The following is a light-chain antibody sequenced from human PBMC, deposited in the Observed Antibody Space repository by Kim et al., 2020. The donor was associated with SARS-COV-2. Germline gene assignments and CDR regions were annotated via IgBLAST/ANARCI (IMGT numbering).Light chain of an antibody. V-gene: IGKV1-39*01. CDR2: ATF. Sequence: ASVGDRVTITCRASQSISTYLNWYQQKPGEAPKLLIYATFNLQSGVPSRFSGSGSGTDFTLTISSLQPEDFATDYCQQTYSPPRTFGQWTKVDIK. CDR3: QQTYSPPRT. CDR1: QSISTY. J-gene: IGKJ1*01.